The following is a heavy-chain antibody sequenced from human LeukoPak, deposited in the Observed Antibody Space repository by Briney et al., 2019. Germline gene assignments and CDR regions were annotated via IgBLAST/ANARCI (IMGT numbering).Heavy chain of an antibody. V-gene: IGHV4-34*01. J-gene: IGHJ4*02. Sequence: SETLSLTCTVSGGSISSYYWSWIRQPPGKGLEWIGEINHSGSTNYNPSLKSRVTISVDTSKNQFSLKLSSVTAADTAVYYCARVDCSSTSCHGFDYWGQGTLVTVSS. CDR1: GGSISSYY. CDR3: ARVDCSSTSCHGFDY. D-gene: IGHD2-2*01. CDR2: INHSGST.